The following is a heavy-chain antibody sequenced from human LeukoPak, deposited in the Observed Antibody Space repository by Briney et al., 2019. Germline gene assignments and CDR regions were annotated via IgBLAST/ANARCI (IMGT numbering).Heavy chain of an antibody. D-gene: IGHD1-26*01. V-gene: IGHV3-74*01. CDR3: ASSGSYGY. Sequence: GGSLRLSCAASGFTFSSSWMYWVRQGPGKGPVWVSRINTDGSDTSYADSVKGRFTISRDNAKNTLYLQMNSLRAEDTAVYYCASSGSYGYWGQGTLVTVSS. CDR2: INTDGSDT. CDR1: GFTFSSSW. J-gene: IGHJ4*02.